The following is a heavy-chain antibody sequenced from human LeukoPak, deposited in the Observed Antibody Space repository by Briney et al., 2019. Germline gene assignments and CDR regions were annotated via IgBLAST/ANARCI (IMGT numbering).Heavy chain of an antibody. J-gene: IGHJ4*02. Sequence: SETLSLTCTVSGGSISGYYWSWLRQPPGKGLEWIGSIYYSGSTYYNPSLKSRVTISVDTSKNQFSLKLSSVTAADTAVYYCARGHPEYDSSGYYYGYWGQGTLVTVSS. V-gene: IGHV4-59*12. CDR3: ARGHPEYDSSGYYYGY. D-gene: IGHD3-22*01. CDR1: GGSISGYY. CDR2: IYYSGST.